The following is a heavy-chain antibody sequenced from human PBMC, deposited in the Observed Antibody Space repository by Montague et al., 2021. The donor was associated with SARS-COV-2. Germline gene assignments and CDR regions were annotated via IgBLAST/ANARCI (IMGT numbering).Heavy chain of an antibody. CDR1: GGSISGYY. J-gene: IGHJ6*02. V-gene: IGHV4-34*01. D-gene: IGHD2-2*01. Sequence: SETLSLTCAVYGGSISGYYWSWIRQPPGKGREWIGEINHSGSTNYNPSLKSRVTISVDTSKNQFSLKLSSVTAADTAVYYCARVRAVPAAMRIFSLGRSYYGMDVWGQGTTVTVSS. CDR3: ARVRAVPAAMRIFSLGRSYYGMDV. CDR2: INHSGST.